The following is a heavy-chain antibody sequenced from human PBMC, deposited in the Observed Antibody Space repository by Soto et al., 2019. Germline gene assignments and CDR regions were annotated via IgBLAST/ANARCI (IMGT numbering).Heavy chain of an antibody. CDR3: ARVFITATNDGAFDI. J-gene: IGHJ3*02. V-gene: IGHV1-18*01. CDR2: ISAYNGNT. CDR1: GYTLTGYG. Sequence: ASVNVSCKASGYTLTGYGISWVRQTTGQGLAWMGWISAYNGNTNYAQNLQGRVTMTTDTSTSTACMELRSLRSDDTAVYYFARVFITATNDGAFDIWGQGTMVTVSS. D-gene: IGHD1-20*01.